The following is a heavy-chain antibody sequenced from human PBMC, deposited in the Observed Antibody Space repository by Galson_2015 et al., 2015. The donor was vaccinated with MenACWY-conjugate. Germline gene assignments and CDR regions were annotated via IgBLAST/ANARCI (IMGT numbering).Heavy chain of an antibody. CDR1: GFTFSKHW. CDR3: GRDGKPAAVDL. V-gene: IGHV3-7*03. D-gene: IGHD2-2*01. CDR2: ISGDGSEK. Sequence: SLRLSCAASGFTFSKHWMTWVRQAPGKGLEWVAKISGDGSEKYSVDSVKGRFTISRDNAKDSMYLQMNSLTVDDTAVYYCGRDGKPAAVDLWGQGTLVTVSS. J-gene: IGHJ5*02.